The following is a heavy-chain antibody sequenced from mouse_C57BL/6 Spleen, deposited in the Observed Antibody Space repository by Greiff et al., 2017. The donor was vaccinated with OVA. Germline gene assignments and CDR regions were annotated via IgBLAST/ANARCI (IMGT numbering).Heavy chain of an antibody. CDR2: IDPETGGT. V-gene: IGHV1-15*01. Sequence: VQLVESGAELVRPGASVTLSCKASGYTFTDYEMHWVKQTPVHGLEWIGAIDPETGGTAYNQKFKGKAILTADKSSSTAYMELRSLTSEDSAVYYCTRPSLYYYGSDWGQGTLVTVSA. CDR3: TRPSLYYYGSD. J-gene: IGHJ3*01. D-gene: IGHD1-1*01. CDR1: GYTFTDYE.